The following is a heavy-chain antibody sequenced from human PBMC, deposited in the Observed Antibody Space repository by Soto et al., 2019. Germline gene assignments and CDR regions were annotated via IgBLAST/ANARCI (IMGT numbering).Heavy chain of an antibody. J-gene: IGHJ4*02. CDR1: GGSISGYY. D-gene: IGHD5-18*01. V-gene: IGHV4-59*01. CDR3: ARSGNSNGLVFDY. Sequence: SETLSLTCSVSGGSISGYYWSWIRQSPGKGLEWIGYIYYGGSTRHNPSLDSRVTVSADTSKNQISLRLTSVTAADTAVYYCARSGNSNGLVFDYWGKGILVTVS. CDR2: IYYGGST.